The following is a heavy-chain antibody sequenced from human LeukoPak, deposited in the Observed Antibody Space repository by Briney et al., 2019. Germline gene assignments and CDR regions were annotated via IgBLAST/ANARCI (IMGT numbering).Heavy chain of an antibody. CDR1: GGSISSSNW. V-gene: IGHV4-4*02. CDR3: ARVSGSSWDHDAFDV. CDR2: IYHSGSI. D-gene: IGHD6-13*01. Sequence: PSGTLSLTCAVSGGSISSSNWWSWVRQPPGKGLEWIGEIYHSGSINYNPSLKSRVTISVDKSKNQFSLKLSSVTAADTAVYYCARVSGSSWDHDAFDVWGQGTMVTVSS. J-gene: IGHJ3*01.